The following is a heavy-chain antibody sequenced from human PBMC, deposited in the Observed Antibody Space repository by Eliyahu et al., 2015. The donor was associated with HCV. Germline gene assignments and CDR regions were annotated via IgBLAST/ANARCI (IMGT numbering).Heavy chain of an antibody. V-gene: IGHV1-18*01. CDR3: ARDPHIKMVRGISHYYYYGMDV. CDR2: IRGHNSDT. D-gene: IGHD3-10*01. CDR1: GYTFSNYG. J-gene: IGHJ6*02. Sequence: QVQLVQSGAEVKQPGASVKVXCKASGYTFSNYGISWVRQAPGQGLPGMGWIRGHNSDTFYAEMFQGRVTMTTDTTTTTAHMELRSLRSDDAAIYYCARDPHIKMVRGISHYYYYGMDVWGQGTTVTVSS.